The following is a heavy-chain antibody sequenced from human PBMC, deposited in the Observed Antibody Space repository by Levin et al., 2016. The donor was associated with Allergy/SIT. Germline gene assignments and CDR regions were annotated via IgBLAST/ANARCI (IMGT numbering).Heavy chain of an antibody. V-gene: IGHV3-74*01. D-gene: IGHD3-10*01. Sequence: VRQAPGKGLVWVSRINSDGSSTSYADSVKGRFTISRDNAKNTLYLQMNSLRAEDTAVYYCAREVEGNFDYWGQGTLVTVSS. CDR2: INSDGSST. CDR3: AREVEGNFDY. J-gene: IGHJ4*02.